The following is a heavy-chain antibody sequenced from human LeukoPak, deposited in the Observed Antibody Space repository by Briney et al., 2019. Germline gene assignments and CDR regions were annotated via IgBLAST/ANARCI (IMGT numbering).Heavy chain of an antibody. D-gene: IGHD6-13*01. CDR2: ISAYNGDT. J-gene: IGHJ4*02. CDR3: ARGRVIAATGTWIDY. Sequence: ASVKVSCKASGYTFTSYGISWVRQAPGQGLEWMGWISAYNGDTNYAHKLQGRVTMTTDTFTSTVYMELRSLRSDDTAVYYCARGRVIAATGTWIDYWGQGTRVTVSS. CDR1: GYTFTSYG. V-gene: IGHV1-18*01.